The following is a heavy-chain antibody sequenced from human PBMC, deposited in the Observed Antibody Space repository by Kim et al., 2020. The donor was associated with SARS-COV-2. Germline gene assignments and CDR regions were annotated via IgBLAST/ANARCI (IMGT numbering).Heavy chain of an antibody. D-gene: IGHD3-10*01. CDR3: ARTVYYYGSGSYNY. Sequence: ASVKVSCKASGYTFTSYGISWVRQAPGQGLEWMGWISAYNGNTNYAQKLQGRVTMTTDTSTSTAYMELRSLRSDDTAVYYCARTVYYYGSGSYNYWGQGTLVTVSS. CDR2: ISAYNGNT. J-gene: IGHJ4*02. CDR1: GYTFTSYG. V-gene: IGHV1-18*04.